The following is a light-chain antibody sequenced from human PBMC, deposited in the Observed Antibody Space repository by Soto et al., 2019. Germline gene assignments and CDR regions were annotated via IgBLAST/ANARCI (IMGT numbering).Light chain of an antibody. Sequence: QPVLTQPASVSGSPGQSITISCTGTSSDVGGYNSVSWYQHHPGKAPKLMIYEVSNRPSGVSNRFSGSKSGNTASLTISGLQAEDEADYYCTSYTSSSTWVFGGGTKLTVL. CDR3: TSYTSSSTWV. J-gene: IGLJ3*02. V-gene: IGLV2-14*01. CDR2: EVS. CDR1: SSDVGGYNS.